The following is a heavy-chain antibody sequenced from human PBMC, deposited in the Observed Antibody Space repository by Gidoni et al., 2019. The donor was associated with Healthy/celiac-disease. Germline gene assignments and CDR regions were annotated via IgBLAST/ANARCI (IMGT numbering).Heavy chain of an antibody. CDR1: GYTFTGYY. V-gene: IGHV1-2*06. J-gene: IGHJ4*02. CDR2: INPNSGGT. D-gene: IGHD6-19*01. Sequence: QVQLVQSGAEVKKPGASVKVSCKASGYTFTGYYMHWVRQAPGQGLEWMGRINPNSGGTNYAQKFQGRVTMTRDTSISTAYMELSRLRSDDTAVYYCATVSAGYSSGWPQNPVDYWGQGTLVTVSS. CDR3: ATVSAGYSSGWPQNPVDY.